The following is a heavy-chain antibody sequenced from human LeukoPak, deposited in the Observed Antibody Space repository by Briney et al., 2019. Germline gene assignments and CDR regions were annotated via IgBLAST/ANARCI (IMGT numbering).Heavy chain of an antibody. CDR3: ARGGIVVVTARPYYFDY. D-gene: IGHD2-21*02. CDR1: GYTFTSYD. Sequence: ASVKVSCKASGYTFTSYDINWVRQATGQGLEWMGWMNPNSGNTDYAQKFQGRVTMTRNTSISTAYMELSSLRSEDTAVYYCARGGIVVVTARPYYFDYWGQGTLVTVSS. J-gene: IGHJ4*02. V-gene: IGHV1-8*01. CDR2: MNPNSGNT.